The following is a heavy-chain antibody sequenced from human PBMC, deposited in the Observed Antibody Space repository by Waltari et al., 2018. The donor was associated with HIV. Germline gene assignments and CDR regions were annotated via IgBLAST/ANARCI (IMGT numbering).Heavy chain of an antibody. J-gene: IGHJ4*02. V-gene: IGHV1-58*01. CDR1: GFTFTSSA. CDR2: IVVGSGNT. Sequence: QMQLVQSGPEVKKPGTSVKVSCKASGFTFTSSAVQWVRQARGQRLEWIGWIVVGSGNTNYAQMFQERVTITRDMSTSTAYMGLSSLRSEDTAGYYCAAWGRDLYGSGRYSGVPYYFDYWGQGTLVTVSS. CDR3: AAWGRDLYGSGRYSGVPYYFDY. D-gene: IGHD3-10*01.